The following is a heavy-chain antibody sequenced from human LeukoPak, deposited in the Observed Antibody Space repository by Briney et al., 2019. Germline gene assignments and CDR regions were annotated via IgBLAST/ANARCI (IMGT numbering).Heavy chain of an antibody. CDR3: ARPAAGQGGDWYFDL. CDR1: GGSISHYF. J-gene: IGHJ2*01. V-gene: IGHV4-59*08. D-gene: IGHD6-13*01. Sequence: SETLSLTCIVSGGSISHYFWSWIRQPPGKGLEWIGYVHYTGSTNYNPSLKSRATISVDTSKKQFSLKLSSVTATDTAVYYCARPAAGQGGDWYFDLWGRGTLVTVSS. CDR2: VHYTGST.